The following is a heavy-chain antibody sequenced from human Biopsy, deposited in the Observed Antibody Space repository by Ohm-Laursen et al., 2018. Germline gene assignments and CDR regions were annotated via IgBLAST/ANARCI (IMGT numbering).Heavy chain of an antibody. Sequence: ASVKISCKASGDAFLGYYLHWVRQAPGQGLEWMGSIYPNSGDTDFAQKFQGRVSMTRDTSVSTAYLELSSLRSDDTAIYYCARDLLEWSLPSWGQGTLVTVSS. J-gene: IGHJ4*02. D-gene: IGHD3-3*01. CDR2: IYPNSGDT. V-gene: IGHV1-2*02. CDR1: GDAFLGYY. CDR3: ARDLLEWSLPS.